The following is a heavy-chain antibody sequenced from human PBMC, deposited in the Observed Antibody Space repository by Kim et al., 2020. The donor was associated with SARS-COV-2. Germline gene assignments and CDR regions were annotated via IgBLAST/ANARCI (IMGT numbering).Heavy chain of an antibody. J-gene: IGHJ4*02. V-gene: IGHV1-3*01. CDR1: GYTFTNYA. CDR3: ARVRGHPITEDRTYYFDY. CDR2: ITAGNGNT. Sequence: ASVKVSCKASGYTFTNYAMHWVRQAPGQRLEWMGWITAGNGNTRYSQKFQGRVTISRDTSASTAYMELSSLRSEDTAVYYCARVRGHPITEDRTYYFDYWGQGTLVTVSS. D-gene: IGHD2-21*01.